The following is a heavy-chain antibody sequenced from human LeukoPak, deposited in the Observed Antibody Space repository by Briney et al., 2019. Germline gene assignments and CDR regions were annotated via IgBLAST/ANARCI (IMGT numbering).Heavy chain of an antibody. CDR1: GYTFG. CDR2: ISAYDGNT. J-gene: IGHJ4*02. Sequence: ASVKVSCKTSGYTFGVTWVRQAPGQGLEWVGWISAYDGNTNYAPKFQGRVTVTRDTSTSTVHMELSGLRSEDTAVYYCARDQEGFDYWGQGTLVTVSS. V-gene: IGHV1-18*01. CDR3: ARDQEGFDY.